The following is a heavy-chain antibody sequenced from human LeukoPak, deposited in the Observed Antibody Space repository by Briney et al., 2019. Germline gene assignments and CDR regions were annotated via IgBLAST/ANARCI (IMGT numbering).Heavy chain of an antibody. V-gene: IGHV3-48*03. Sequence: PGGSLRLSCAASGFTFSSYEMNWVRQAPGKGLEWVSYISSSGSTIYYADSVKGRFTISRDNAKNSLYLQMNSLRAEDTAVYYCARESRYGSGSSHFDYWGQGTLATVSS. D-gene: IGHD3-10*01. J-gene: IGHJ4*02. CDR2: ISSSGSTI. CDR1: GFTFSSYE. CDR3: ARESRYGSGSSHFDY.